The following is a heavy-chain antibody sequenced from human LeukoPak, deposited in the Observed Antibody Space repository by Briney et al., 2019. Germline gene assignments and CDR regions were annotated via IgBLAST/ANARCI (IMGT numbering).Heavy chain of an antibody. CDR3: AKGRAKATVTAGDH. D-gene: IGHD4-17*01. V-gene: IGHV3-23*01. CDR1: GFTFSSYA. CDR2: IGGSGGST. J-gene: IGHJ4*01. Sequence: SGGSLRLSCAASGFTFSSYAMSWVRQAPGKGLEWVSAIGGSGGSTHYADSVKGRFTVSRDNSKNTLYLQMNSLRADDTAVYYCAKGRAKATVTAGDHWGQEPWPPSPQ.